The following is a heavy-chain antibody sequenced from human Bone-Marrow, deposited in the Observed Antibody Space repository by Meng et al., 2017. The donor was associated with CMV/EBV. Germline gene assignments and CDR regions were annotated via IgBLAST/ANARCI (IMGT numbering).Heavy chain of an antibody. CDR3: ARHELGATGLSGFDP. J-gene: IGHJ5*02. CDR1: GGSISSSSYY. Sequence: SETLSLTCTVSGGSISSSSYYWGWIRQPPGKGLEWIGSIYYSGRTYYNPSLKSRVTISVDTSKNQFSLKLSSVTAADTAVYYCARHELGATGLSGFDPWGQGTMVTVSS. V-gene: IGHV4-39*01. D-gene: IGHD1-26*01. CDR2: IYYSGRT.